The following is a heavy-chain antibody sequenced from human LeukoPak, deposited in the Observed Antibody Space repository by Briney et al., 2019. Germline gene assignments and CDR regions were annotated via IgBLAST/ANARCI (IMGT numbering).Heavy chain of an antibody. CDR1: GYTFTNYY. D-gene: IGHD5-12*01. Sequence: ASVKVSCKASGYTFTNYYIHWVRQAPGQGLEWMGLINPGGGNTNYAQKLQGRVTMTTDTSTSTAYMELRSLRSDDTAVYYCARDREVWLRPRRRYYFHYWGQGTLVTVSS. J-gene: IGHJ4*02. CDR2: INPGGGNT. V-gene: IGHV1-46*01. CDR3: ARDREVWLRPRRRYYFHY.